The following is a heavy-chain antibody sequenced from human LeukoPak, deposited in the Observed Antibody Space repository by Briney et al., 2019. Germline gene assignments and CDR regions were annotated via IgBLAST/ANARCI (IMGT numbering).Heavy chain of an antibody. CDR1: GFTVSSNY. CDR2: IYSGGST. V-gene: IGHV3-53*01. Sequence: GSLRLSCAASGFTVSSNYMSWVRQAPGKGLEWVSVIYSGGSTYYADSVKGRFTISRDSSKNTLYLQMNSLRAEDTAVYYCARDASREQAFDPWGQGTLVTVSS. CDR3: ARDASREQAFDP. D-gene: IGHD6-13*01. J-gene: IGHJ5*02.